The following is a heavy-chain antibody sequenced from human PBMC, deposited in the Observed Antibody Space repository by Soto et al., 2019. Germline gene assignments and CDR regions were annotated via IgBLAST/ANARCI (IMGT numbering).Heavy chain of an antibody. CDR3: ATTWQAGRGYFDY. Sequence: PXVSLRLSCAASGFSFSNYAMSWVRQPPGKGLEWVSSVTAGGSSTNYADSVKGRFTISRDNSRNTLYLQMNSLRAEDTALYYCATTWQAGRGYFDYWGRGTLVTVSS. D-gene: IGHD3-10*01. V-gene: IGHV3-23*01. CDR1: GFSFSNYA. CDR2: VTAGGSST. J-gene: IGHJ4*02.